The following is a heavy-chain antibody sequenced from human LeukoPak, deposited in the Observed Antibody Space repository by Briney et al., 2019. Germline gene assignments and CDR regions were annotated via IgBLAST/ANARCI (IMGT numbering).Heavy chain of an antibody. CDR2: INPSGRI. CDR1: GGSFSGYY. J-gene: IGHJ6*03. V-gene: IGHV4-34*01. Sequence: SEALSLTCAVYGGSFSGYYWTWIRQAPGKGLEWIGEINPSGRIYYNPSLKSRLTISVDASKNQFSLNLRSLTAADTAVYYCARGRQEVSMIVVVMTAVSYYLDVWGKGTTVTVS. CDR3: ARGRQEVSMIVVVMTAVSYYLDV. D-gene: IGHD3-22*01.